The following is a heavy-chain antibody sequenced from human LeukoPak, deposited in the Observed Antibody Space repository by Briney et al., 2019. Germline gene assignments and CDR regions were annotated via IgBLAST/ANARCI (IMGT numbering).Heavy chain of an antibody. CDR2: ISSSSSYI. V-gene: IGHV3-21*01. CDR1: GFTFSSYW. D-gene: IGHD6-13*01. J-gene: IGHJ4*02. Sequence: GGSLRLSCAASGFTFSSYWMTWVRQAPGKGLEWVSSISSSSSYIYYADSVKGRFTISRDNAKNSLYLQMNSLRAEDTAVYYCTREWGAAADYWGQGTLVTVSS. CDR3: TREWGAAADY.